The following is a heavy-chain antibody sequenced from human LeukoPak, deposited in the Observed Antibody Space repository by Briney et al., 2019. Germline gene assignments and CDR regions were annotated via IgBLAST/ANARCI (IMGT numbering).Heavy chain of an antibody. CDR1: VYTFTGYY. V-gene: IGHV1-2*02. Sequence: ASVKVSCKASVYTFTGYYMHWVRQAPGQGLEWMGWINPNSGGTNYAQKFQGRVTMTRDTSISTAYMELSRLRSDDTAVYYCARVAQPKDAFDIWGQGTMVTVSS. CDR2: INPNSGGT. D-gene: IGHD3-3*02. J-gene: IGHJ3*02. CDR3: ARVAQPKDAFDI.